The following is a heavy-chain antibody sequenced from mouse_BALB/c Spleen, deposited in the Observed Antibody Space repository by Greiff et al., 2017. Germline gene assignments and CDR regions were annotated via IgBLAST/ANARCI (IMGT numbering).Heavy chain of an antibody. CDR1: GFPFSCYA. CDR3: TRSGDYDRGFAY. D-gene: IGHD2-4*01. Sequence: EVQLVESGGGLVKPGGSLKLSCAASGFPFSCYAMSWVRQTPEKRLEWVASISSGGSTYYPDSVKGRFTISRDNARNILYLQMSSLRSEDTAMYYCTRSGDYDRGFAYWGQGTLVTVSA. V-gene: IGHV5-6-5*01. CDR2: ISSGGST. J-gene: IGHJ3*01.